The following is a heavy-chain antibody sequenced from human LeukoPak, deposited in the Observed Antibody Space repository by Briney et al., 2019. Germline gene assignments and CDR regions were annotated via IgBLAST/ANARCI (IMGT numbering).Heavy chain of an antibody. Sequence: PSETLSLTCTVSGGSISSYYWSWIRQPPGKRLEWIGYIYYSGSTNYNPSLKSRVTISVDTSKNQFSLKLSSVTAADTAVYYCARVREGSSWATFDYWGQGTVVTVSS. D-gene: IGHD6-13*01. CDR3: ARVREGSSWATFDY. CDR2: IYYSGST. CDR1: GGSISSYY. V-gene: IGHV4-59*01. J-gene: IGHJ4*02.